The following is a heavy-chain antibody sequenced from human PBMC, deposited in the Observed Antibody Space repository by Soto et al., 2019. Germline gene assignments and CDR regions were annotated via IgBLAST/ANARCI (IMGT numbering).Heavy chain of an antibody. V-gene: IGHV1-8*01. D-gene: IGHD3-3*01. CDR1: GYTFTSYD. CDR3: ARAYDFWSGYPYYYYYYYMDV. Sequence: ASVKVSCKASGYTFTSYDINWVRQATGQGLEWMGWMNPNSGNTGYAQKFQGRVTMTRNTSISTAYMELSSLRSEDTAVYYCARAYDFWSGYPYYYYYYYMDVWGKGTTVTSP. J-gene: IGHJ6*03. CDR2: MNPNSGNT.